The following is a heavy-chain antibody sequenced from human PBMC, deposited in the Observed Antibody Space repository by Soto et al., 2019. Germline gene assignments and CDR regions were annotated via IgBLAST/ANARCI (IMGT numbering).Heavy chain of an antibody. V-gene: IGHV3-30*18. CDR3: AKDRGRYDAFDI. Sequence: QVQLVESGGGVVQPGRSLRLSCAASRFTFSSYGMHWVRQAPGKGLEWVAVISYDGSNKYYADSVKGRFTISRDNSKNTLYLQMNSLRAEDTTVYYCAKDRGRYDAFDIWGQGTMVTVSS. D-gene: IGHD1-26*01. J-gene: IGHJ3*02. CDR2: ISYDGSNK. CDR1: RFTFSSYG.